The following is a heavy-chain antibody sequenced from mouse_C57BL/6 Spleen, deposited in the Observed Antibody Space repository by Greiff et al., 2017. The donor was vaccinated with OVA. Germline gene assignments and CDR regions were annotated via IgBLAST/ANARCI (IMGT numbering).Heavy chain of an antibody. Sequence: VQLKQSGAELVKPGASVKLSCTASGFNIKDYYMHWVKQRTEQGLEWIGRIDPEDGETKYAPNFQGKATITADTSSNTAYLQLSSLTSEDTAVYYCARSDYMDYWGQGTSVTVSS. CDR3: ARSDYMDY. D-gene: IGHD2-13*01. V-gene: IGHV14-2*01. J-gene: IGHJ4*01. CDR2: IDPEDGET. CDR1: GFNIKDYY.